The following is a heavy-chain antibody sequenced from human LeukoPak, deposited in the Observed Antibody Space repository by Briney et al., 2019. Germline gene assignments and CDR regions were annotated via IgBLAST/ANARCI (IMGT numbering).Heavy chain of an antibody. J-gene: IGHJ4*02. Sequence: ASVKVSCKASGYTFTGYYMHWVRQAPGQGLEWMGWINPNSSGTNYAQKFQGKVTMTRDTSISTAYMELSRLRSDDTAVYYCARELGIAAAGRDFDYWGQGTLVTVSS. CDR3: ARELGIAAAGRDFDY. CDR1: GYTFTGYY. D-gene: IGHD6-13*01. CDR2: INPNSSGT. V-gene: IGHV1-2*02.